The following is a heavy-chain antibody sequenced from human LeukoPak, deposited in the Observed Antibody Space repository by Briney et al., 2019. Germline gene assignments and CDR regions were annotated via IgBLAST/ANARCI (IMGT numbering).Heavy chain of an antibody. Sequence: PGGSLRLSCAASGFTVSSNYMSWVRQAPGKGLEWVSVIYSGGSTYYADSVKGRFTISRDNSKNTLYLQMNSLRAEDTAVYYCARVKKHGDYYYGMDVWGQGTTVTVSS. CDR3: ARVKKHGDYYYGMDV. D-gene: IGHD3-16*01. CDR2: IYSGGST. CDR1: GFTVSSNY. V-gene: IGHV3-66*01. J-gene: IGHJ6*02.